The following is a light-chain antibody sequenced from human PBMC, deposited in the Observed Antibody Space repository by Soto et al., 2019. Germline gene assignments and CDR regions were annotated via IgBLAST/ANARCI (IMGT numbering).Light chain of an antibody. J-gene: IGKJ5*01. CDR3: QQYNNWPFS. CDR1: QGVTTN. V-gene: IGKV3-15*01. Sequence: IVITQSPSSVSVSPGERVTLSCRAGQGVTTNFAWYQQKSGQSPRLLIYDVSTRATGVPARFSGTGSETDFTLTISGLQSEDSAVYFCQQYNNWPFSFGQGTRLEI. CDR2: DVS.